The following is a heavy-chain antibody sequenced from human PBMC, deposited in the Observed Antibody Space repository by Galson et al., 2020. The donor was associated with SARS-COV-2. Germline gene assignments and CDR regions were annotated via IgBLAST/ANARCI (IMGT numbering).Heavy chain of an antibody. Sequence: GGSLRLSCAASGFTFSSYAMSWVRQAPGKGLEWVSAISGSGGSTYYADSVKGRFTISRDNSKNTLYLQMNSLRAEDTAVYYCAKESMDSSSSGGYYYYGIDVWGQGTTVTVSS. J-gene: IGHJ6*02. V-gene: IGHV3-23*01. CDR3: AKESMDSSSSGGYYYYGIDV. CDR2: ISGSGGST. D-gene: IGHD6-6*01. CDR1: GFTFSSYA.